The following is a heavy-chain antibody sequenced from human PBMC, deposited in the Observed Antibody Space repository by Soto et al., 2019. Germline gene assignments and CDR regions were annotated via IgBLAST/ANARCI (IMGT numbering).Heavy chain of an antibody. Sequence: ASVKVSCKASGYTFTSYGISWVRQAPGQGLEWMGWISAYNGNTNYAQKLQGRVTMTTDTSTSTAYMELRSLRSDDTAVYYCAAAYYYDSSGYYPFAYWGKGTLVTVSS. CDR1: GYTFTSYG. D-gene: IGHD3-22*01. J-gene: IGHJ4*02. CDR2: ISAYNGNT. V-gene: IGHV1-18*04. CDR3: AAAYYYDSSGYYPFAY.